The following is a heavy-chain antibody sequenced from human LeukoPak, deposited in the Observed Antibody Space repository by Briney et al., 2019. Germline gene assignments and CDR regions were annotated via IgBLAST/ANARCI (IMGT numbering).Heavy chain of an antibody. CDR3: AKGRNPGPAGYGMDV. J-gene: IGHJ6*02. V-gene: IGHV3-43*01. Sequence: PGGSLRLSCAASGFTFDDYTMHWVRQAPGKGLEWVSLISWDGGSTYYADSVKGRFTISRDNAKNSLYLQMNSLRAEDTALYYCAKGRNPGPAGYGMDVWGQGTTVTVSS. CDR1: GFTFDDYT. CDR2: ISWDGGST.